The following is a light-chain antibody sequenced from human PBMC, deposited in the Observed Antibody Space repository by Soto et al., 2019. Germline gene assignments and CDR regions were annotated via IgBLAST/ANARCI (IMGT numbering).Light chain of an antibody. Sequence: EIVMAQSPATLSVSPGERATLSCMASQIVSSQLAGYQQTSGQAPRRIIYRASTRATDIPARGSGTGSGREVTLTISSLQSEDFTVYYCQKYYSWHPATFGQGTKVDIK. CDR3: QKYYSWHPAT. CDR1: QIVSSQ. J-gene: IGKJ1*01. V-gene: IGKV3-15*01. CDR2: RAS.